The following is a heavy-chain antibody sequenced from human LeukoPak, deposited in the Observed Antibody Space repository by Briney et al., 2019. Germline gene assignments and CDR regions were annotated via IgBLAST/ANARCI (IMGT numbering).Heavy chain of an antibody. V-gene: IGHV4-59*08. J-gene: IGHJ5*02. CDR2: IYYSGST. CDR1: GGSMSSYY. Sequence: SETLSLTCTVSGGSMSSYYWNWIRQPPGKGLEWMGYIYYSGSTNYNPSLKSRVTMSVDTSKNQFSLKLNFVTAADTAMYYCARMFRSSWYINWFDPWGQGTLVTVSS. CDR3: ARMFRSSWYINWFDP. D-gene: IGHD6-13*01.